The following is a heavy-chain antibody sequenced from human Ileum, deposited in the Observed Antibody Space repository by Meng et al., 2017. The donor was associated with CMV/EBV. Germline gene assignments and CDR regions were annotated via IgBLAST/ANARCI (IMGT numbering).Heavy chain of an antibody. J-gene: IGHJ5*02. CDR3: ARSVLSTVGGWFDP. CDR2: INPNSGGT. V-gene: IGHV1-2*02. Sequence: KASGYTFTGYYMHWVRQAPGQGLEWMGWINPNSGGTNYAQKFQGRVTMTRGTSISTAYMELSRLRSDDTAVYYCARSVLSTVGGWFDPWGQGTLVTVSS. D-gene: IGHD2-2*01. CDR1: GYTFTGYY.